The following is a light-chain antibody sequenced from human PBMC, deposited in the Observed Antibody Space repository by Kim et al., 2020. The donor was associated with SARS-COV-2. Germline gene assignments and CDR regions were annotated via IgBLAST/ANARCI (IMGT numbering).Light chain of an antibody. CDR2: GAS. CDR1: QSVSSN. J-gene: IGKJ5*01. V-gene: IGKV3-15*01. Sequence: VSPGERATLSCRASQSVSSNVAWYQQKPGQAPRLLFYGASTRVTGIPARFSGSGSGTEFTLTISSLQSEDFAAYYCQQYNNWPLTFGQGTRLEIK. CDR3: QQYNNWPLT.